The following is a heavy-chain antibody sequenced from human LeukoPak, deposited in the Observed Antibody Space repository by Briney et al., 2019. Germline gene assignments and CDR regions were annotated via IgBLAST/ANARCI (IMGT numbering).Heavy chain of an antibody. D-gene: IGHD4-17*01. Sequence: GGSLRLSCSASGFTFSSYAMHWVRQAPGKGLEYVSAISSNGGSTYYADSVKGRFTISRDNSKNTLYLQMSSLRAEDTAVYYCARGVTGGDYGLSSPFNWFDPWGQGTLVTVSS. V-gene: IGHV3-64D*06. J-gene: IGHJ5*02. CDR1: GFTFSSYA. CDR3: ARGVTGGDYGLSSPFNWFDP. CDR2: ISSNGGST.